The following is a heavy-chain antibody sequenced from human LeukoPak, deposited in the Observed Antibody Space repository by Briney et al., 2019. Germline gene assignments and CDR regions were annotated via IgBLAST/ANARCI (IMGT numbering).Heavy chain of an antibody. CDR3: ARHATGDSRDGDYFDY. CDR1: SGSISTSNYY. D-gene: IGHD4-17*01. J-gene: IGHJ4*02. CDR2: IYYSGST. V-gene: IGHV4-39*01. Sequence: SETLSLTCTVSSGSISTSNYYWGWIRQPPGKGLEWIGSIYYSGSTYYNPSLKSRVTISVDTSKNQFSLKLSSVTAADTAVYYCARHATGDSRDGDYFDYWGQGTLVTVSS.